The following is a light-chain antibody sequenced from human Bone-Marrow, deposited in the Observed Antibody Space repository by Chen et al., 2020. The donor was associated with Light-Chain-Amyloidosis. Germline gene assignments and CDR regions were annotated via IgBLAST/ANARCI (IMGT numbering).Light chain of an antibody. CDR2: EDD. CDR3: QSYQGSSQGV. Sequence: NFMLTQPHSVSESPGKTVIISCTRSSGSIATNYVQWYQQRPGSSPTTVIYEDDQRPSGVPDRFSGSIDRSYNSASLAISGLKTEDESDYYCQSYQGSSQGVFGGGTKLTVL. V-gene: IGLV6-57*01. J-gene: IGLJ3*02. CDR1: SGSIATNY.